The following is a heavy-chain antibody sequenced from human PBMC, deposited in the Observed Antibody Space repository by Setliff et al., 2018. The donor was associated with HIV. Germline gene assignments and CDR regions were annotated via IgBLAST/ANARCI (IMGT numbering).Heavy chain of an antibody. J-gene: IGHJ4*02. D-gene: IGHD2-2*01. CDR3: ASSPAWRSDFGLHTFDY. Sequence: PSETLSLTCTVSGGSFIGSSFQSTWIRQPPGKGLEWIGSVYHTGSTYYNPSLKSRVTMSADTSKNQFSLKLSSVTAADTAVYYCASSPAWRSDFGLHTFDYWGQGTLVTVSS. V-gene: IGHV4-39*07. CDR2: VYHTGST. CDR1: GGSFIGSSFQ.